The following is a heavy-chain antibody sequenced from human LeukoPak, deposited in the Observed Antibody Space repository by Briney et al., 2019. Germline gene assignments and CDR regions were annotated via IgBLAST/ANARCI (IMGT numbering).Heavy chain of an antibody. J-gene: IGHJ4*02. D-gene: IGHD3-22*01. Sequence: PGGSLRLSCAASGFTFDDYAMRWVRQAPGKGLEWVSGISWNSGSIGYADSVKGRFTISRDNSKNTLYLQMNSLRAEDTAVYYCASLDRDYYDSSGSYFDYWGQGTLVTVSS. CDR1: GFTFDDYA. CDR3: ASLDRDYYDSSGSYFDY. V-gene: IGHV3-9*01. CDR2: ISWNSGSI.